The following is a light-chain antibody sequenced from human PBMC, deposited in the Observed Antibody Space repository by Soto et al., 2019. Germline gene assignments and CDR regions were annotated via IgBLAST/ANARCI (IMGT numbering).Light chain of an antibody. V-gene: IGLV1-40*01. J-gene: IGLJ1*01. CDR1: SSNIRADYG. Sequence: QSVLTQPPSVSGTPGQRVTISCTGSSSNIRADYGVHWYQQLPGTAPKLLIYGNNNRPSGVPDRFSGSKSGTSASLAITGLQAEDEADYYCQSYDSSLSGYVFGTGTKLTVL. CDR3: QSYDSSLSGYV. CDR2: GNN.